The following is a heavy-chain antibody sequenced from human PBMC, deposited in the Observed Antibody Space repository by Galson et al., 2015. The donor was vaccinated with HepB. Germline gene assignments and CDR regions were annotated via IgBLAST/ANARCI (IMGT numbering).Heavy chain of an antibody. Sequence: SVKVSCKASGYTFTSYDINWVRQATGQGLEWMGWMNPNSGNTGYAQKFQGRITMTRNTSISTAYMELSSLRSEDTAVYYCAREGYYDFWSGYYPMQYYYYYMDVWGKGTTVTVSS. D-gene: IGHD3-3*01. J-gene: IGHJ6*03. CDR2: MNPNSGNT. CDR1: GYTFTSYD. CDR3: AREGYYDFWSGYYPMQYYYYYMDV. V-gene: IGHV1-8*01.